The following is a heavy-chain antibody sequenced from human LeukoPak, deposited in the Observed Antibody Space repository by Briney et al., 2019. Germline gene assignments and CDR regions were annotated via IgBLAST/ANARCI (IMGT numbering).Heavy chain of an antibody. CDR2: INAAFGSG. V-gene: IGHV1-69*05. CDR1: GGTFSNNHA. Sequence: ASVKVSCKASGGTFSNNHAITWVRQAPGQGLEWVGGINAAFGSGKYAQKFQGRVSITTDESTSTAYMELSSLRSEDTAVYYCALYTMFGVVQHAFDIWGQGTMVTVSS. D-gene: IGHD3-3*01. CDR3: ALYTMFGVVQHAFDI. J-gene: IGHJ3*02.